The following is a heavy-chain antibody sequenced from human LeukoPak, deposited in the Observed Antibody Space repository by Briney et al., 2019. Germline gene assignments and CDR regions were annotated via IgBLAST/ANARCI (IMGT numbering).Heavy chain of an antibody. CDR3: ARLELVIGDLDH. CDR2: VSFDGIET. Sequence: PGRSLTLSCAASGFSFRTYGMHWVRQTPGKGLEWVAVVSFDGIETFYADSVKGRFTISRDNSKNTLYLQMSSLRHEDTAVYYCARLELVIGDLDHWGQGALVTVSS. J-gene: IGHJ4*02. D-gene: IGHD3-9*01. CDR1: GFSFRTYG. V-gene: IGHV3-30*03.